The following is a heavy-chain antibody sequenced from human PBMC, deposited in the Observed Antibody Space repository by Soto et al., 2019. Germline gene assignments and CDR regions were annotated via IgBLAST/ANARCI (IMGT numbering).Heavy chain of an antibody. CDR1: GFTFSSYW. CDR2: IKQDGSEK. D-gene: IGHD2-2*01. CDR3: ARDILSSTSVRFDP. J-gene: IGHJ5*02. V-gene: IGHV3-7*01. Sequence: GGSLRLSCAASGFTFSSYWMSWVRQAPGKGLEWVANIKQDGSEKYYEDSGKGRLTTSRANAKNSLYLQMNSLRAEDTAVYYCARDILSSTSVRFDPWGQGTLVTVSS.